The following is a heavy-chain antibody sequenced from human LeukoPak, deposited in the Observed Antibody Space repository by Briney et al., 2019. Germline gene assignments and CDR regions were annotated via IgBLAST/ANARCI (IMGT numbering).Heavy chain of an antibody. J-gene: IGHJ4*02. Sequence: SETLSLTCTVSGGSISSSSYYWGWIRQPPGKGLEWIGSIYYSGSTHYNPSLKSRVTISVDTSKNQFSLRLSSVTAADTAVYYCASSLTGEPYFDYWGQGALVTVSS. CDR2: IYYSGST. D-gene: IGHD1-26*01. V-gene: IGHV4-39*07. CDR1: GGSISSSSYY. CDR3: ASSLTGEPYFDY.